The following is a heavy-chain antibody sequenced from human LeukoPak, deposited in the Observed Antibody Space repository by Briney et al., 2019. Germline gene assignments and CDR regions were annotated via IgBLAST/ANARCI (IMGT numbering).Heavy chain of an antibody. Sequence: GGSLRLSCAASGFTFSSYAMSWVRQAPGKGLEWVSAISGSGGSTYYADSVKGRFTISRDNSKNMLYLQMNSLRAEDTAVYYCAKDSVTYHQPTSHYYYYMDVWGKGTTVTVSS. D-gene: IGHD2-2*01. CDR2: ISGSGGST. V-gene: IGHV3-23*01. CDR1: GFTFSSYA. CDR3: AKDSVTYHQPTSHYYYYMDV. J-gene: IGHJ6*03.